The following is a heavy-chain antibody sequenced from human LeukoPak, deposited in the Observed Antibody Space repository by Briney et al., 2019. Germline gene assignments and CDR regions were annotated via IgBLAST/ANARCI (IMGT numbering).Heavy chain of an antibody. J-gene: IGHJ4*02. V-gene: IGHV3-74*03. D-gene: IGHD2-21*01. CDR3: ARVVGDTGYYFDY. CDR2: IATDGSTT. CDR1: GFTFSSYW. Sequence: PGGSLRLSCAASGFTFSSYWIHWVRQAPGKGLVWVSRIATDGSTTMYADSVKGRFTISRDNAKNTLYLQMNSLRAEDTAVYYCARVVGDTGYYFDYWGQGSLVTVSS.